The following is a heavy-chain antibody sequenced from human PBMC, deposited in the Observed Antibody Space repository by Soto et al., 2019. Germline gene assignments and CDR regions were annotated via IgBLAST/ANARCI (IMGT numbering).Heavy chain of an antibody. D-gene: IGHD4-17*01. J-gene: IGHJ4*02. CDR1: GFFCSSYD. CDR2: ILVDVRT. V-gene: IGHV3-23*01. CDR3: GKKTRTVTTNVDY. Sequence: XACLRLSCAASGFFCSSYDMSWVRQAPGEGLEWVSTILVDVRTVYVESVRGGSSIPRDSLQNKPSLQMNSRRAEDPAVYYCGKKTRTVTTNVDYWGQGALVTVSS.